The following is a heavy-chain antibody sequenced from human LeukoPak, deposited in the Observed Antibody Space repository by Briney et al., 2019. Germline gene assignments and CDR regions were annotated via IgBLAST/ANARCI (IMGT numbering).Heavy chain of an antibody. CDR1: GDAISTYY. CDR2: VFHSGST. V-gene: IGHV4-59*01. Sequence: SETLSLTCTVSGDAISTYYWSWIRQPPGQGLKWIGYVFHSGSTNYNPSLKSRVTISVDTYKNQFSLILTSVTAADTAVYYCARAGNGYYPFDYWGQGTLVTVSS. J-gene: IGHJ4*02. CDR3: ARAGNGYYPFDY. D-gene: IGHD3-22*01.